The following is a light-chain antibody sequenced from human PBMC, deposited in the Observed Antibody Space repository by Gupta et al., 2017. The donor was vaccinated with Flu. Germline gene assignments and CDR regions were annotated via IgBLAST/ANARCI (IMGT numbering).Light chain of an antibody. J-gene: IGLJ3*02. CDR1: SLRRYY. CDR2: GKN. Sequence: SSELTQAPALSVALGQTVRITCQGDSLRRYYASWYQQKPGQTPVIVIYGKNNRPSGTPDRCSGSSSGNNASLTTTGAQAEDEADDYCNTRDSSSNRLFGGGTKLTVL. V-gene: IGLV3-19*01. CDR3: NTRDSSSNRL.